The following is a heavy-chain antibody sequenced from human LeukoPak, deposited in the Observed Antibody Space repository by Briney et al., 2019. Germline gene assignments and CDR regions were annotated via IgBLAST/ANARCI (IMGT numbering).Heavy chain of an antibody. CDR3: ARDRYCSSTSCYTAFDP. CDR2: INPNSGGT. CDR1: GYTFTGYY. J-gene: IGHJ5*02. Sequence: ASVKVSCKASGYTFTGYYMHWVRQALGQGLEWMGWINPNSGGTNYAQKFQGRVTMTRDTSISTAYMELSRLRSDDTAVYYCARDRYCSSTSCYTAFDPWGQGTLVTVSS. D-gene: IGHD2-2*02. V-gene: IGHV1-2*02.